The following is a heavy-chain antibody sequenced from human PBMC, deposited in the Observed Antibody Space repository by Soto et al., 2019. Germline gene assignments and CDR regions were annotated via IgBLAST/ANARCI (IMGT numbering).Heavy chain of an antibody. J-gene: IGHJ6*02. CDR2: IKSKTDGGTT. D-gene: IGHD6-19*01. V-gene: IGHV3-15*07. CDR3: TTVEGASGWYSFYYYYGMDV. Sequence: EVQLVESGGGLVKPGGSLRLSCAASGFTFSNAWMNWVRQAPGKGLEWVGRIKSKTDGGTTDYAAPVKGRFTISRDDSKNTLYLQMNSLKTEDTAVYYCTTVEGASGWYSFYYYYGMDVWGQGTTVTVSS. CDR1: GFTFSNAW.